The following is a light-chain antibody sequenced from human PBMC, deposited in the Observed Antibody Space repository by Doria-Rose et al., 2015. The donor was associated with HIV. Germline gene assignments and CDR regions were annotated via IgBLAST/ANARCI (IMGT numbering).Light chain of an antibody. CDR3: HQCGTSWT. CDR1: QSFSSTY. Sequence: EIVLTQSPGTLSLSPGERATLSCRASQSFSSTYLAWYQQKSGQAPSLLIYDGSTRATGIPDRFSASGSGTDFTLTINRLEPEDFALYYCHQCGTSWTFGQGTKVEI. V-gene: IGKV3-20*01. J-gene: IGKJ1*01. CDR2: DGS.